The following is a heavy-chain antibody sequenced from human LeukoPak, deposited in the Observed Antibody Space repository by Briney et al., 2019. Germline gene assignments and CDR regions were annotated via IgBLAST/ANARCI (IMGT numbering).Heavy chain of an antibody. V-gene: IGHV4-39*01. CDR3: ARQRTASGRMTMIVG. CDR1: GGSISGSNYY. CDR2: MHYSGTT. D-gene: IGHD3-22*01. Sequence: PSETLSLTCTVSGGSISGSNYYWAWVRQPPGKGLEWIGSMHYSGTTYANPSLKRRLTISVDTSRNQFSLNLSSMTVADTALYYCARQRTASGRMTMIVGWGQGTLVTVSS. J-gene: IGHJ4*02.